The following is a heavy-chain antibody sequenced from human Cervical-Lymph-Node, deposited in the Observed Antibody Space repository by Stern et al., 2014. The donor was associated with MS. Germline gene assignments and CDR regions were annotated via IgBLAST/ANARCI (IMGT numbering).Heavy chain of an antibody. V-gene: IGHV1-69*01. CDR1: GGSFNTYP. J-gene: IGHJ6*02. CDR2: IIPIFGTP. CDR3: ATTTFTIFGVVYRDSYYGMDV. Sequence: VQLVQSGAEVKKPGSSVKVSCKASGGSFNTYPISWVRQAPGQGLEWMGGIIPIFGTPNFAQKFQGRVTIAADESTTTAYMELSSLRIDDTAVYYCATTTFTIFGVVYRDSYYGMDVWGQGTTVTVSS. D-gene: IGHD3-3*01.